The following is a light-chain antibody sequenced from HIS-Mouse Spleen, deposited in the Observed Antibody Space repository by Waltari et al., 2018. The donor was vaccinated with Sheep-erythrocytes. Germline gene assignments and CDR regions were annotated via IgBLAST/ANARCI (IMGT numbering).Light chain of an antibody. CDR1: SSDVGGYNY. J-gene: IGLJ3*02. CDR3: CSYAGSYTFWV. Sequence: QSALTQPRSVSGSPGQSVTISCTGTSSDVGGYNYVSWYQHHPGKAPKLMIYDVSKRPPGVPDRFPGYKCGNTASLTIYGLQAEDGADYYCCSYAGSYTFWVFGGGTRLTVL. V-gene: IGLV2-11*01. CDR2: DVS.